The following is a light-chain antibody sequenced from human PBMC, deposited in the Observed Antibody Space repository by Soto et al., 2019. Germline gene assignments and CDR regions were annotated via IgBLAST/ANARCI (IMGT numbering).Light chain of an antibody. CDR1: QSVTSSY. Sequence: EIVLTQSPGTLSLSPGERATLSCRATQSVTSSYLAWYQQKPGQAPWLLIYGASSRATGIPDRFSGSGSGTDFTLTISRLELEDFAVYYCQQYGTAPRTFGQGTKLEIK. CDR3: QQYGTAPRT. J-gene: IGKJ2*01. V-gene: IGKV3-20*01. CDR2: GAS.